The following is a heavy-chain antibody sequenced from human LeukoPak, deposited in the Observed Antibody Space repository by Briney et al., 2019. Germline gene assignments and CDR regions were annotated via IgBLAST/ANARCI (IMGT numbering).Heavy chain of an antibody. CDR3: ARDTNWYPIDY. D-gene: IGHD1-1*01. J-gene: IGHJ4*02. V-gene: IGHV3-7*03. CDR2: RKQDGSEK. Sequence: GGSLSLSCAASGFTFSDHGMTWAGQAPGKGRGWVANRKQDGSEKNYVDSVKGRFTISGDNAKNSLYLQMNSLRAEDTAVYHCARDTNWYPIDYWGQGTLVTVSS. CDR1: GFTFSDHG.